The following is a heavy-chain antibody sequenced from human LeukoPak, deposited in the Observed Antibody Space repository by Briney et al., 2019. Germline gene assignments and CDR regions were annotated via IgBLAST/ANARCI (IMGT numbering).Heavy chain of an antibody. CDR2: ISGSGGST. CDR1: GFTFSSYG. J-gene: IGHJ4*02. D-gene: IGHD3-16*02. Sequence: GGTLRLSCAASGFTFSSYGMSWVRQAPGKGLEWVSAISGSGGSTYYADSVKGRFTISRDNSKNTLYLQMNSLRAEDTAVYYCANRLGELSLGGNDYWGQGTLVTVSS. CDR3: ANRLGELSLGGNDY. V-gene: IGHV3-23*01.